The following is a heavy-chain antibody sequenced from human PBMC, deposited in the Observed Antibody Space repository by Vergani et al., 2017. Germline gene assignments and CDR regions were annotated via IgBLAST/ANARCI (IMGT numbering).Heavy chain of an antibody. CDR3: ARDGWELLDYFYYMDV. V-gene: IGHV3-23*01. CDR2: ISGSGGST. D-gene: IGHD1-26*01. J-gene: IGHJ6*03. CDR1: GFTFSSSA. Sequence: EVQLLESGGGLVQPGGSLRLSCAASGFTFSSSAMSWVRQAPGKGLEWVSAISGSGGSTYYADSVKGRFTISRDNSKNTLYLQMDSLRAEDTAVYYCARDGWELLDYFYYMDVWGKGTTVTVSS.